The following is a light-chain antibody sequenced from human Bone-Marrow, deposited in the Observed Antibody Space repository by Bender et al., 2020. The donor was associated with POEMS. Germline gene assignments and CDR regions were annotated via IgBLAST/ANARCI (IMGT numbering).Light chain of an antibody. CDR2: DVS. CDR3: SSYTTITTGV. Sequence: QSALTQPRSVSGSPGQSVTISCTGTSNDVGGYNYVSWYQQHPGKAPKLIIYDVSNRPSGVSNRFSGSKSGNTASLTISGLQAEDEADYYCSSYTTITTGVFGGGTKLTVL. CDR1: SNDVGGYNY. V-gene: IGLV2-14*03. J-gene: IGLJ3*02.